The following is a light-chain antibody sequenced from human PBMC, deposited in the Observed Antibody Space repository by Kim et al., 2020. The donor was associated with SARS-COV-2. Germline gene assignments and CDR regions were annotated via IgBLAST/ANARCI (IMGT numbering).Light chain of an antibody. CDR3: QAWDSSTFYV. J-gene: IGLJ1*01. CDR1: KLGDKY. Sequence: SYELTQLPSVSVSPGQTASITCSGDKLGDKYACWYQQKPGQSPLLVIYQDTKRPSGIPERFSGSNSGNTATLTISGTQAMDEADYYCQAWDSSTFYVFG. V-gene: IGLV3-1*01. CDR2: QDT.